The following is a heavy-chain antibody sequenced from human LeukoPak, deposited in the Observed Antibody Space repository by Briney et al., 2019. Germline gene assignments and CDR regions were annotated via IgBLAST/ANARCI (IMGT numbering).Heavy chain of an antibody. V-gene: IGHV3-72*01. CDR2: SRNKANSYTT. CDR3: SRDIYYSSGYYLDFGY. J-gene: IGHJ4*02. Sequence: GGSLRLSCVASGLTFSDHYMDWVRQAPGKGLEWVGRSRNKANSYTTEYAASVKGRFTISRDDSKNSLYLQMDSLKTEDTAVYYCSRDIYYSSGYYLDFGYWGQGTLVTVSS. D-gene: IGHD3-22*01. CDR1: GLTFSDHY.